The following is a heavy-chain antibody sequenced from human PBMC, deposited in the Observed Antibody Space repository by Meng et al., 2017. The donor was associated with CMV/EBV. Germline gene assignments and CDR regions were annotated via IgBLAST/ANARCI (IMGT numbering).Heavy chain of an antibody. V-gene: IGHV4-61*01. CDR1: GGAVSSGSYN. CDR3: AKVKSPFEPYFDY. CDR2: IYNSEST. Sequence: GGAVSSGSYNWSWSRQPPGKGQGWVGYIYNSESTDYNPSLKSRVTISVDTSKNQFSLKLSSVTAADTAVYYCAKVKSPFEPYFDYWGQGTLVTVSS. J-gene: IGHJ4*02. D-gene: IGHD3-9*01.